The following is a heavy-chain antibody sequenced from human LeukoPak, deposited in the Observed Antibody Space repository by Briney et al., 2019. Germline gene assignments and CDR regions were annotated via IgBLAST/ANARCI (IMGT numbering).Heavy chain of an antibody. CDR2: FLYGGST. CDR1: GDSISRSY. D-gene: IGHD4-17*01. V-gene: IGHV4-59*01. CDR3: AKGAYGDYGDY. J-gene: IGHJ4*02. Sequence: SETLSLTCTVSGDSISRSYWNWIRQPPGKGLEWIGYFLYGGSTNYHPALKSRVSISVDTSKNQFSLTLNSVTAADTAVYYCAKGAYGDYGDYWGQGTLVTVSS.